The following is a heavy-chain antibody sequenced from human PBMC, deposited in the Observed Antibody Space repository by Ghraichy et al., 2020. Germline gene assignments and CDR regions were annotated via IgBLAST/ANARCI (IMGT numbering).Heavy chain of an antibody. J-gene: IGHJ3*01. CDR2: ISGSGGTT. V-gene: IGHV3-23*01. D-gene: IGHD3-16*01. Sequence: LSLTCAASGFTFSNFAMSWVRQAPGKGLEWVAAISGSGGTTYYGESLRGRFTISRDNWNNTVSLEMNSPRVDETAVYYCAKGMKDTRLGAFDVWGQGTTVTVSP. CDR3: AKGMKDTRLGAFDV. CDR1: GFTFSNFA.